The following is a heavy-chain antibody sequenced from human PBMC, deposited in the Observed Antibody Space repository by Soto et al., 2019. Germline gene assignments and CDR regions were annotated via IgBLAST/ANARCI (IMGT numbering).Heavy chain of an antibody. CDR2: VHYSGST. CDR3: ARLVATATSNWFDP. CDR1: GGSISGYS. V-gene: IGHV4-59*01. J-gene: IGHJ5*02. D-gene: IGHD5-12*01. Sequence: PSETLSLTCTVSGGSISGYSWSWIRQSPGKGLEWIGYVHYSGSTNYNPSLKSRVTISVDTSKSQFSLRLSSVIAADTAVYYCARLVATATSNWFDPWGQGTLVTVSS.